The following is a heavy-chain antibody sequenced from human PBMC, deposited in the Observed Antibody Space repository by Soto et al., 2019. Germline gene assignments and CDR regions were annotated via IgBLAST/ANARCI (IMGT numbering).Heavy chain of an antibody. Sequence: QVQLVQSGAELKKPGASVKISCETSGYRFSTSGIHWLRQAPGQSLEWMGWINAADGDTKYSQKCQGRVTLSRETSASTAYMELSSLTSEDTSIYYCARDSQRVQIPSTGWFDPWGQGTVVTVSS. CDR3: ARDSQRVQIPSTGWFDP. J-gene: IGHJ5*02. CDR1: GYRFSTSG. V-gene: IGHV1-3*01. CDR2: INAADGDT. D-gene: IGHD2-2*01.